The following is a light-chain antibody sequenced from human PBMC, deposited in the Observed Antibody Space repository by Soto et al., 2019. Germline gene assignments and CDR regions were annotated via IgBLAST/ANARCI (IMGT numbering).Light chain of an antibody. J-gene: IGLJ1*01. CDR1: SSDAGGYKY. V-gene: IGLV2-14*01. CDR3: SSYTSSSTLGV. Sequence: QSVLTQPASVSGSPGQSITISCTGTSSDAGGYKYVSWYQQHPGKAPKLMIYDVSNRPSGVSNRFSGSKSGNTASLTISGLQAEAEADYYCSSYTSSSTLGVFGTGTKLTVL. CDR2: DVS.